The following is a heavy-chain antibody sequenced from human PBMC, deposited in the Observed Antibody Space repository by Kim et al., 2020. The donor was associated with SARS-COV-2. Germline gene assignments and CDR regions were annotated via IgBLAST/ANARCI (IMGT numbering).Heavy chain of an antibody. CDR1: GYTFTGYY. J-gene: IGHJ6*02. V-gene: IGHV1-2*06. D-gene: IGHD2-8*01. Sequence: ASVKVSCKASGYTFTGYYMHWVRQAPGQGLEWMGRINPNSGGTNYAQKFQGRVTMTRDTSISTAYMELSRLRSDDTAVYYCARVYCTNGVCYDYYGMDVWGQGTTVTVSS. CDR3: ARVYCTNGVCYDYYGMDV. CDR2: INPNSGGT.